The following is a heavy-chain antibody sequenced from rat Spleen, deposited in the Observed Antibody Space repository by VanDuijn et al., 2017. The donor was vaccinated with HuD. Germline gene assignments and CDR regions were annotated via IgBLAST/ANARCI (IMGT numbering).Heavy chain of an antibody. CDR2: IWAGGST. V-gene: IGHV2-72*01. CDR1: GFSLGSNG. Sequence: QVQLKESGPGLMQPSETLSLTCTVSGFSLGSNGVGWVRQPLGKGLMWMGTIWAGGSTNYNSAVQSRLRINRDTSKSQVFLKMDSLQPEDTGTYYCARLRTSPFYFDYWGQGVMVTVSS. D-gene: IGHD3-8*01. CDR3: ARLRTSPFYFDY. J-gene: IGHJ2*01.